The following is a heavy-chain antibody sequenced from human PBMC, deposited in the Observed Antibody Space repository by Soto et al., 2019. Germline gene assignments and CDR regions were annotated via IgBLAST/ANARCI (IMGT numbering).Heavy chain of an antibody. J-gene: IGHJ6*02. D-gene: IGHD1-7*01. V-gene: IGHV3-64*01. CDR2: ISSNGGST. Sequence: PVGSLRLSCAASGFTFSSYAMHWVRQAPGKGLEYASAISSNGGSTYYANSVKGRFTISRDNSKNTLYLQMGSLRAEDMAVYYCARDLIARTTVTTVIYYYGMDVWGQGTTVTVSS. CDR1: GFTFSSYA. CDR3: ARDLIARTTVTTVIYYYGMDV.